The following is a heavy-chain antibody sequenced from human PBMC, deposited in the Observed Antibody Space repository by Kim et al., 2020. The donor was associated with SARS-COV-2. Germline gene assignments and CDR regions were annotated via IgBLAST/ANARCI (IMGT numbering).Heavy chain of an antibody. CDR1: GFVDSPSF. CDR2: IYNDDGT. Sequence: GGSLRLSCTVSGFVDSPSFMTWVRQAPGKGLEWVSLIYNDDGTYYADSVKGRFTISRDIYKNMLFLQMNSLRGEDTAVYYCARGDYHNYGGLYSYYHMDV. D-gene: IGHD3-16*01. J-gene: IGHJ6*01. CDR3: ARGDYHNYGGLYSYYHMDV. V-gene: IGHV3-53*01.